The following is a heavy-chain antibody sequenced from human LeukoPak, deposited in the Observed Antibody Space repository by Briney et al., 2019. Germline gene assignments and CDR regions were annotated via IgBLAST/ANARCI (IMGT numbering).Heavy chain of an antibody. D-gene: IGHD2-2*01. CDR1: GGTFSSYS. CDR2: IFPIFGTA. CDR3: ARDRGSSPADDY. Sequence: SVKVSCKVSGGTFSSYSISWVRQAPGQGLEWMGGIFPIFGTAHYAQRFQDRVTITADESTSTAYMDLTSLRSEDTAVYYCARDRGSSPADDYWGQGTLVTVSS. V-gene: IGHV1-69*13. J-gene: IGHJ4*02.